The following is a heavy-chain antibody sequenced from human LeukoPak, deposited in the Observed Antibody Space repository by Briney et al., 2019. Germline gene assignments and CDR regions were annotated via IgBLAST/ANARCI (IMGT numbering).Heavy chain of an antibody. V-gene: IGHV3-66*01. J-gene: IGHJ3*02. CDR3: ARDGGSYGMGAFDI. CDR1: GLTVSNNY. D-gene: IGHD1-26*01. Sequence: GGSLRLSCAASGLTVSNNYMSWVRQAPGKGLEWVSIICGGGDTYYADSVKGRFTISRDNSKNTLYLHMNSLRAEDTAVYYCARDGGSYGMGAFDIWGRGTMVTVSS. CDR2: ICGGGDT.